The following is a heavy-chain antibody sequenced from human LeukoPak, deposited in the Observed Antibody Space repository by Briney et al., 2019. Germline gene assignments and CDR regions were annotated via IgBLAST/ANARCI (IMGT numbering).Heavy chain of an antibody. CDR3: ARGAPLEYCGGDCSRLLDY. V-gene: IGHV3-74*01. D-gene: IGHD2-21*02. CDR2: IKSDGSDT. J-gene: IGHJ4*02. Sequence: GGSLRLSCAASGFTFSTYWMHWVRQAPGEGLVWVSRIKSDGSDTSYADSVKGRFTISRDNAKNTLYLQMNSLRDEDTAVYYCARGAPLEYCGGDCSRLLDYWGQGTLVTVSS. CDR1: GFTFSTYW.